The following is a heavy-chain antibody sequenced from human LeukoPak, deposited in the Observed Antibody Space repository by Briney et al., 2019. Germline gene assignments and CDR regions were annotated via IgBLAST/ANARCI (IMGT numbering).Heavy chain of an antibody. CDR2: ISSSGSTI. V-gene: IGHV3-11*04. CDR1: KFTFRDYY. Sequence: GGSLRLSCEASKFTFRDYYMSWVRQAPGKGLEWVSYISSSGSTIYYADSVKGRFTISRDNAKNSLYLQMNSLRAEDTAVYYCATDYGGPFDYWGQGTLVTVSS. D-gene: IGHD4-23*01. J-gene: IGHJ4*02. CDR3: ATDYGGPFDY.